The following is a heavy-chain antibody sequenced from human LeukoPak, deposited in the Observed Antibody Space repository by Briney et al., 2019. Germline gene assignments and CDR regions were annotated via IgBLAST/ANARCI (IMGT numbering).Heavy chain of an antibody. J-gene: IGHJ3*02. CDR3: ARTNSLGLHVFDT. Sequence: GGSLRLSCTVSDFTFSDHYIDWVRQAPGKGLQWVGRSRNKANSYTTEYAASVKGRFTLSRDDSKNSVYLQMNSLRIEDTAVHYCARTNSLGLHVFDTWGRGTKVTVSS. V-gene: IGHV3-72*01. CDR2: SRNKANSYTT. CDR1: DFTFSDHY. D-gene: IGHD2/OR15-2a*01.